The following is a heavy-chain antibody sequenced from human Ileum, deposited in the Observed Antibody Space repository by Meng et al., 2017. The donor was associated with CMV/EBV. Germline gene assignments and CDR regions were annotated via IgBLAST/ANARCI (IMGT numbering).Heavy chain of an antibody. J-gene: IGHJ6*01. Sequence: ASVKVSCKASGYTFTSYNMHWVRQAPGQGLEWMGIINPSGGSTSYAQKFQGRVTMTRDTSTSTVYMELSSLRSEDTAVYYCARATDTVTTILEHYYYAMDVWGQGTTVT. CDR1: GYTFTSYN. D-gene: IGHD4-11*01. CDR2: INPSGGST. CDR3: ARATDTVTTILEHYYYAMDV. V-gene: IGHV1-46*01.